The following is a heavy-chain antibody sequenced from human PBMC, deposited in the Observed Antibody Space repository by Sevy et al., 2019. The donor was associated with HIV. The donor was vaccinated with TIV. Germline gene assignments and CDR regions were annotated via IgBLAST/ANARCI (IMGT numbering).Heavy chain of an antibody. Sequence: GGCLRLSCAASGFPFSSHWMTWVRQAPGKGLDWVASIKQDGSEMYYVDSVKGRFTISRDNAKNSVYLQMNSLRVEDTSMYYCTPGHQELGMRGQGTLVPVSS. CDR2: IKQDGSEM. CDR3: TPGHQELGM. CDR1: GFPFSSHW. D-gene: IGHD6-13*01. J-gene: IGHJ4*02. V-gene: IGHV3-7*01.